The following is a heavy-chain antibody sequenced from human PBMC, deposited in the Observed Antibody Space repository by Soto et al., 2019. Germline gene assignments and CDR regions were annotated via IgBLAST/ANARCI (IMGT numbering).Heavy chain of an antibody. CDR2: IYYRGNT. Sequence: SETLSLTCSVSGDSINSDKYYWGWIRQPPGKGLEWIGSIYYRGNTYYNPSLQTRVTISLDKSKSQFSLRLNSVTAADSAVYFCARLEGLATISYYFDFWGQGPQVTVSS. J-gene: IGHJ4*02. D-gene: IGHD3-9*01. CDR3: ARLEGLATISYYFDF. CDR1: GDSINSDKYY. V-gene: IGHV4-39*01.